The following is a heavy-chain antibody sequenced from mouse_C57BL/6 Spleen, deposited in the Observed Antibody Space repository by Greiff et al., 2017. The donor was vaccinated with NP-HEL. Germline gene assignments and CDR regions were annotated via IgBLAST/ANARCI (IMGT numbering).Heavy chain of an antibody. J-gene: IGHJ3*01. V-gene: IGHV2-6*01. Sequence: VQLVESGPGLVAPSQSLSITCTVSGFSLTSYGVDWVRQSPGKGLEWLGVIWGVGSTNYNSALKSRLSISKDNSKSQVFLKMNGLQTDDTAMYYWASRDDGYPAWFAYWGQGTLVTVSA. CDR2: IWGVGST. CDR1: GFSLTSYG. D-gene: IGHD2-3*01. CDR3: ASRDDGYPAWFAY.